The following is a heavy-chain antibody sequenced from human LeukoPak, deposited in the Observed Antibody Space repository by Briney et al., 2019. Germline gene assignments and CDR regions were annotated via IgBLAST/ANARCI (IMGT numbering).Heavy chain of an antibody. CDR1: GFTFSSYS. V-gene: IGHV3-21*01. J-gene: IGHJ5*02. Sequence: PGGSLRLSCAASGFTFSSYSMNWVRQAPGKGLEWVSSISSSSSYIYYADSVKGRFTISRDNAKNSLYLQMNSLRAEDTAVYYCARESTTVTSLEYNWFDPWGQGTLVTVSS. CDR2: ISSSSSYI. CDR3: ARESTTVTSLEYNWFDP. D-gene: IGHD4-17*01.